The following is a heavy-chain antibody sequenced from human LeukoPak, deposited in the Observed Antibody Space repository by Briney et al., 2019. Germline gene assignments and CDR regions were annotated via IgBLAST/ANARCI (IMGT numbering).Heavy chain of an antibody. CDR3: ARVSRGTMVRGCFDY. J-gene: IGHJ4*01. CDR2: ISAYNGNT. CDR1: GYTFTSYG. D-gene: IGHD3-10*01. Sequence: ASVKVSCKASGYTFTSYGISWVRQAPGQGLEWMGWISAYNGNTNYAQKLQGRATMTTDTSTSTAYMELRSLRSDDTAVYYCARVSRGTMVRGCFDYWGQEPWSPSPQ. V-gene: IGHV1-18*01.